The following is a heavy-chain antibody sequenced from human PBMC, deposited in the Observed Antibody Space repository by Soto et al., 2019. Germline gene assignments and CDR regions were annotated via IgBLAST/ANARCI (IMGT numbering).Heavy chain of an antibody. CDR1: GDAISNLDYF. J-gene: IGHJ5*01. CDR2: IYKSATT. CDR3: ARGRYCLTGRCFPNWFDS. D-gene: IGHD7-27*01. V-gene: IGHV4-30-4*01. Sequence: SETLSLTCSVSGDAISNLDYFWAWIRQPPGQALEYIGYIYKSATTYYNPSFESRVAISVDTSKSQFSLNVTSVTAADTAVYFCARGRYCLTGRCFPNWFDSWGQGALVTVSS.